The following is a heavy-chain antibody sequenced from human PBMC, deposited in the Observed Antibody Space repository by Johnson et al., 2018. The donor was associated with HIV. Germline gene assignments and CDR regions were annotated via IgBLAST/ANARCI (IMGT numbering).Heavy chain of an antibody. CDR3: AKDAYCSGGRCYGFGAFDI. J-gene: IGHJ3*02. CDR1: EFTFSSYG. D-gene: IGHD2-15*01. CDR2: IIGSGGNT. V-gene: IGHV3-23*04. Sequence: MLLVESGGGVVQPGGSLRLSCAASEFTFSSYGMSWVRQAPGKGLEWVSTIIGSGGNTYYAESVKGRFTSSRDNSKNTLYLQMNSLRAEDTAVFYCAKDAYCSGGRCYGFGAFDIWGQGTMVTVSS.